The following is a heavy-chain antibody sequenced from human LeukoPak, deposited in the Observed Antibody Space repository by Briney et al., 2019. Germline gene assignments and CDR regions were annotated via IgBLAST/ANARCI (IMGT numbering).Heavy chain of an antibody. V-gene: IGHV4-59*01. D-gene: IGHD3-3*01. CDR3: ARDATRPGYDFWSGYYPDAFDI. CDR1: GGSISSYY. J-gene: IGHJ3*02. CDR2: IYYSGST. Sequence: SETLSLTCTVSGGSISSYYWSWIRQPPGKGLEWIGSIYYSGSTNYNPSLKSRVTISVDTSKNQFSLKLSSVTAADTAVYYCARDATRPGYDFWSGYYPDAFDIWGQGTMVTVSS.